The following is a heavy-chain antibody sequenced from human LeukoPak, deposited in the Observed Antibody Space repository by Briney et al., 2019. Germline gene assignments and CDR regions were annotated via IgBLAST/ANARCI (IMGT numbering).Heavy chain of an antibody. V-gene: IGHV3-23*01. CDR3: AKATGYLL. Sequence: GGSLRLSCAASGLTFSSYAMSWLRQAPGKGLEWVSTIGNSGGSTYYADSVKGRFTIARDDSENTLFLQMNSLRAEDTAVYYCAKATGYLLWGQGTLVTVSS. CDR1: GLTFSSYA. J-gene: IGHJ4*02. CDR2: IGNSGGST. D-gene: IGHD1-14*01.